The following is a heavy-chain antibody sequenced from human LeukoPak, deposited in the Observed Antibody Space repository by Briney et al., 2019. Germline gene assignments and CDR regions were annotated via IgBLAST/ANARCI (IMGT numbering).Heavy chain of an antibody. V-gene: IGHV1-18*01. CDR3: ARDWAAAGTVHYYYYYGMDV. D-gene: IGHD6-13*01. Sequence: ASVKVSCKASGYTFTSSGISWVRQAPGQGLEWMGWISAYNGNTNYAQKLQGRVTMTTDTSTSTAYMELRSLRSDDTAVYYCARDWAAAGTVHYYYYYGMDVWGQGTTVTVSS. CDR2: ISAYNGNT. CDR1: GYTFTSSG. J-gene: IGHJ6*02.